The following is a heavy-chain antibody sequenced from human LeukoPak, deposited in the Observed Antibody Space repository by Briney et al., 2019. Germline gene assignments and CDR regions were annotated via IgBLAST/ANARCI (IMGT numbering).Heavy chain of an antibody. CDR3: ARVRLWFGEFPYYFDY. CDR1: GFTFSSYW. Sequence: WGSLRLSCAASGFTFSSYWMSWVRQAPGKGLEWVANIKQDGSEKYYVDSVKGRFTISRENAKNSLYLQMNRLRAEDTAVYYCARVRLWFGEFPYYFDYWGQGTLVTVSS. CDR2: IKQDGSEK. J-gene: IGHJ4*02. V-gene: IGHV3-7*01. D-gene: IGHD3-10*01.